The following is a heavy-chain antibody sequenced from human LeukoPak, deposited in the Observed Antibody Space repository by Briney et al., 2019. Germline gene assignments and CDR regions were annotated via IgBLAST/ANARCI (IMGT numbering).Heavy chain of an antibody. V-gene: IGHV4-59*08. J-gene: IGHJ5*02. D-gene: IGHD3-10*01. CDR1: GDSISSYY. CDR3: ARTGSGSYRGWFDP. CDR2: IHYSGST. Sequence: PSGTLSLTCTVSGDSISSYYWSWIRQPPGKGLEWIGYIHYSGSTNYNPSLKNRVHISVDTTTKQSSLKLSSVIAADTTAYYCARTGSGSYRGWFDPWGQGTLVTVSS.